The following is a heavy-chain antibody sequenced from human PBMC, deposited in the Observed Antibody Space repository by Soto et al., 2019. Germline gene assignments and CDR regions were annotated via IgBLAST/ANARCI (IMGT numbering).Heavy chain of an antibody. V-gene: IGHV4-59*01. CDR1: GDSISTFY. D-gene: IGHD3-22*01. Sequence: SETLSVTCTVSGDSISTFYWGWGRQSPGKELEWIGYVYYTGSTNYNPSLKSRVTISVDRSKNQFSLKLTSANAADTAVYYCARGRTVRNYADDSSDYFYFFDYWGQGTQVTVSS. J-gene: IGHJ4*02. CDR2: VYYTGST. CDR3: ARGRTVRNYADDSSDYFYFFDY.